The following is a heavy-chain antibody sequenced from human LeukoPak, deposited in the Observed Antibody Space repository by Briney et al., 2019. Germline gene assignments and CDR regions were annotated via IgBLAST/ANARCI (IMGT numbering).Heavy chain of an antibody. Sequence: SETLSLTCAVYGGSFSGYYWSWIRQPPGKGREWIGEINHSGSTNYNPSLKSRVTISVDTSKNQFSLKLSPVTAADTAVYYCARSVGWTHYYYYSGMDVWGQGTTVTVSS. J-gene: IGHJ6*02. D-gene: IGHD6-19*01. CDR1: GGSFSGYY. V-gene: IGHV4-34*01. CDR3: ARSVGWTHYYYYSGMDV. CDR2: INHSGST.